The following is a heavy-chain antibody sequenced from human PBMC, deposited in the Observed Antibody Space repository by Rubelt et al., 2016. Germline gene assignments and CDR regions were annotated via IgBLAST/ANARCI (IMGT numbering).Heavy chain of an antibody. Sequence: QVQLQESGPGLVKPSETLSLTCTVSSGSISSYYWSWIRQPPGKGLEWIGYVYYSGSTHYNPSLKSRVAVSVDTSKNQFSLNLRFVTAADTAVYYCARESSAHSGSYDSWGQGTLVTVSS. J-gene: IGHJ5*01. D-gene: IGHD1-26*01. CDR3: ARESSAHSGSYDS. CDR2: VYYSGST. V-gene: IGHV4-59*01. CDR1: SGSISSYY.